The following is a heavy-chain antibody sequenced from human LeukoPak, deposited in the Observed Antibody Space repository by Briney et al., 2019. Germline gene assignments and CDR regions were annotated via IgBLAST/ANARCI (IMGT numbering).Heavy chain of an antibody. V-gene: IGHV4-30-4*07. Sequence: SETLSLTCAVSGDSISSGDYSWSWIRQPPGKGLEWIGYICNSGTTNYNPSLKSRVAISVDTSKNQFSLKLSSVTAADTAIYYCARNGDDSSDYYYFDYWGQGTLVTVSS. D-gene: IGHD3-22*01. CDR3: ARNGDDSSDYYYFDY. CDR2: ICNSGTT. J-gene: IGHJ4*02. CDR1: GDSISSGDYS.